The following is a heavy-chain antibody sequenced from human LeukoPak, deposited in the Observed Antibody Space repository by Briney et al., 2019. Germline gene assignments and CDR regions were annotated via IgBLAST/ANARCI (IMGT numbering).Heavy chain of an antibody. CDR2: IYYTGST. V-gene: IGHV4-59*01. CDR3: TRAIITAAGLFDY. Sequence: SETLSLTCTVSGGSISSYHWSWIRQSPGKGLEWIGYIYYTGSTYYNPSLKSRVTISVDTSKNQFSLKLSSVTAADTAVYFCTRAIITAAGLFDYWGQGTLVTVSS. CDR1: GGSISSYH. J-gene: IGHJ4*02. D-gene: IGHD6-13*01.